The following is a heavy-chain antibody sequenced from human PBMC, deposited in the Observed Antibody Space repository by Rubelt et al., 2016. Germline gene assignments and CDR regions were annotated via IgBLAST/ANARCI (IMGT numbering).Heavy chain of an antibody. CDR1: GGSISSSSYY. Sequence: QLQLQESGPGLVKPSETLSLTCTVSGGSISSSSYYWGWIRQPPGKGLEWIGSIYYSGSTYYNPSPKSRVTMSVDTSKNQFSLKRGSVTAADTAVYYCARDVPYSSGWYDYWGQGTLVTVSS. CDR3: ARDVPYSSGWYDY. CDR2: IYYSGST. D-gene: IGHD6-19*01. V-gene: IGHV4-39*07. J-gene: IGHJ4*02.